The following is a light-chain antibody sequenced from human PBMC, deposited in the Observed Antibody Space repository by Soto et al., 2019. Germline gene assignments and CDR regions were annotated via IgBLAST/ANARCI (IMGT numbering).Light chain of an antibody. CDR2: DDD. CDR3: GSWDSSLSAYV. CDR1: SSNIGGNS. J-gene: IGLJ1*01. V-gene: IGLV1-51*01. Sequence: QSVLTQPPSVSAAPGQRVTISGSGSSSNIGGNSVSWYQQLPGTAPKLLIYDDDKRPAGIPDRFSGSKSGTSATLGITGFQTGEEADYYCGSWDSSLSAYVFGTGTKVTVL.